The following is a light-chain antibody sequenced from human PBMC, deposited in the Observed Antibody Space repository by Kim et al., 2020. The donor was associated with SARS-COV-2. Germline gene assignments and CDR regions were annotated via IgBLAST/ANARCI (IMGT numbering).Light chain of an antibody. CDR2: GKN. V-gene: IGLV3-19*01. J-gene: IGLJ2*01. CDR3: NSRDSSGNHVV. CDR1: SLGSDY. Sequence: ALAQTVRITYQGDSLGSDYASWYQQKPGQAPVLVIYGKNTRPSGIPDRFSGSSSGNTASLTITGAQAEDEADYYCNSRDSSGNHVVFGGGTQLTVL.